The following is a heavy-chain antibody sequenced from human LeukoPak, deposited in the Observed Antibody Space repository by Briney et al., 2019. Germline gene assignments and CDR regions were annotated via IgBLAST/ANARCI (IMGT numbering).Heavy chain of an antibody. CDR3: ASAHSSGLDI. D-gene: IGHD3-22*01. Sequence: SVKVSRKASGGTFSSYAISWVRQAPGQGLEWMGGIIPIFGTANYAQKFQGRVTITADESTSTAYMELSSLRPEDTAVYYCASAHSSGLDIWGQGTMVTVSS. CDR1: GGTFSSYA. J-gene: IGHJ3*02. CDR2: IIPIFGTA. V-gene: IGHV1-69*13.